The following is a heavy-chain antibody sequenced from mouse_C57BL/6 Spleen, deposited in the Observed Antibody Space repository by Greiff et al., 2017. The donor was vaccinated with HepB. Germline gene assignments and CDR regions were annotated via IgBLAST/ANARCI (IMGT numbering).Heavy chain of an antibody. Sequence: EVHLVESGGGLVKPGGSLKLSCAASGFTFSSYTMSWVRQTPEKRLEWVATISGGGGNTYYPDSVKGRFTISRDNAKNTLYLQMSSLRSEDTALYYCARGDYYGSSYPFAYWGQGTLVTVSA. CDR1: GFTFSSYT. V-gene: IGHV5-9*01. CDR3: ARGDYYGSSYPFAY. J-gene: IGHJ3*01. CDR2: ISGGGGNT. D-gene: IGHD1-1*01.